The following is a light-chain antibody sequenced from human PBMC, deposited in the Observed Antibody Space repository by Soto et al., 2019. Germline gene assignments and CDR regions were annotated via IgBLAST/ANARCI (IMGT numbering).Light chain of an antibody. V-gene: IGLV2-14*03. CDR1: SSDVGGYNY. Sequence: QAVVTQPASVSGTPGQSITISCTGTSSDVGGYNYVSWYQHHPGKAPKLMIYDVSNRPSGVSDRFSGSKSGNTASLTISGLQADDESDYYCSSYTRSTTLVFGGGTKVTVL. J-gene: IGLJ3*02. CDR2: DVS. CDR3: SSYTRSTTLV.